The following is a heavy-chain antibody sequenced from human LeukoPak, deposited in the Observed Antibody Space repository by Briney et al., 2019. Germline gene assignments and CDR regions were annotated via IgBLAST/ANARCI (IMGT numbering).Heavy chain of an antibody. D-gene: IGHD6-6*01. CDR1: GLTFSSNY. Sequence: GGSLRLSCAASGLTFSSNYMNWVRQAPGKGLEWVSVIYSDGNTYYADSVTGRFTISKDNSKNTLYLQMNSLRAEDTAVYYCAGAQGISARWWGQGTLVTVSS. CDR2: IYSDGNT. J-gene: IGHJ4*02. V-gene: IGHV3-53*01. CDR3: AGAQGISARW.